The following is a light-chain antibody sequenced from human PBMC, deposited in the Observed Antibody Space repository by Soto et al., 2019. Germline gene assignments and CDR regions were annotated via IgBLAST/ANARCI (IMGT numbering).Light chain of an antibody. J-gene: IGLJ2*01. Sequence: QSVLTQPPSVSGTPGQRVTISCSGSSSNIGTNAVNWYQQLPGTAHKLLIYGNSQRPSGVPDRFSGSESGTSASLAISGLQSEDEADYYCAAWDDSLNAVLFGGGTKVTVL. V-gene: IGLV1-44*01. CDR1: SSNIGTNA. CDR3: AAWDDSLNAVL. CDR2: GNS.